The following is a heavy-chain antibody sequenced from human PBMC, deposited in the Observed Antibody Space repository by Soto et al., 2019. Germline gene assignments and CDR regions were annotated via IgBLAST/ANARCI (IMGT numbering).Heavy chain of an antibody. CDR1: GGSISSYY. D-gene: IGHD3-9*01. J-gene: IGHJ6*02. V-gene: IGHV4-59*01. Sequence: PSETLSLTCTVSGGSISSYYWSWIRQPPGKGLEWIGYIYYSGSTNYNPSLKSRVTISVDTSKNQFSLKLSSVTAADTAVYYCARVRYYDILTGYGMDVWGQGTTVTVSS. CDR2: IYYSGST. CDR3: ARVRYYDILTGYGMDV.